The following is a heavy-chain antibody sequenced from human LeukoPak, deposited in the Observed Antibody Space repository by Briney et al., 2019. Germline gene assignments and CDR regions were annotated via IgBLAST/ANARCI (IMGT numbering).Heavy chain of an antibody. V-gene: IGHV4-59*01. CDR1: GGSISSYY. Sequence: SETLSLTCTVSGGSISSYYWSWIRQPPGKGLEWIGYIYYSGSINYNPSLKSRVTISVDTSKNQFSLKLSSVTAADTAVYYCAIVGYCSGGSCYRGWFDPWGQGTLVTVSS. CDR3: AIVGYCSGGSCYRGWFDP. CDR2: IYYSGSI. J-gene: IGHJ5*02. D-gene: IGHD2-15*01.